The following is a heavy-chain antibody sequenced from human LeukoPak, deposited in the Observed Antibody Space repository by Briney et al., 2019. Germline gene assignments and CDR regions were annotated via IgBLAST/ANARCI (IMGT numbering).Heavy chain of an antibody. CDR1: GYTFTSYY. V-gene: IGHV1-46*01. CDR3: AREDTAMPKRRAFDY. J-gene: IGHJ4*02. Sequence: ASVKVSCKASGYTFTSYYMHWVRQAPGQGLEWMGIINPSGGSTSYAQKFQGRVTMTRDTSTSTVYMELSSLRSEDTAVYYCAREDTAMPKRRAFDYRGQGTLVTVSS. D-gene: IGHD5-18*01. CDR2: INPSGGST.